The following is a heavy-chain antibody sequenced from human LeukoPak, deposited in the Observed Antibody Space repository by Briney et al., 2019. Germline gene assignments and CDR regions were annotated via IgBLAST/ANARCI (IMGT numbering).Heavy chain of an antibody. D-gene: IGHD5-12*01. V-gene: IGHV1-69*13. CDR1: RGTFSSYA. J-gene: IGHJ4*02. CDR2: IIPIFGTA. CDR3: ARPRGYSGYELDY. Sequence: SVKVSCKASRGTFSSYAISWVRQAPGQGLEWMGGIIPIFGTANYAQKFQGRVTITADESTSTAYMELSSLRSEDTAVYYCARPRGYSGYELDYWGQGTLVTVSS.